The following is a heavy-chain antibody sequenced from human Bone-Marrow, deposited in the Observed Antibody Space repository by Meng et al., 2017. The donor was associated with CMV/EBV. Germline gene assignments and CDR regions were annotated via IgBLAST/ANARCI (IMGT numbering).Heavy chain of an antibody. CDR2: IRSSGSTI. D-gene: IGHD3-3*01. CDR3: ARDRLNNFWSGGHDY. Sequence: GGSLRLSCAASGFTLSDYYMSWIRQAPGKGLEWVSYIRSSGSTIFYADSVKGRFTISRDNAKNSLYLQMNSLRAEDTAVYYCARDRLNNFWSGGHDYWGQGTLVTVSS. CDR1: GFTLSDYY. J-gene: IGHJ4*02. V-gene: IGHV3-11*04.